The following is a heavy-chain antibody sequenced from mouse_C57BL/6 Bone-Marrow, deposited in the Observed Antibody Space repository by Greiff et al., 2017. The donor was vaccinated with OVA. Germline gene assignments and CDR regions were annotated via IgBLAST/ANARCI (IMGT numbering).Heavy chain of an antibody. CDR2: IDPENGDT. V-gene: IGHV14-4*01. J-gene: IGHJ3*01. CDR1: GFNIKDDY. D-gene: IGHD2-3*01. Sequence: EVQLQQSGAELVRPGASVKLSCTASGFNIKDDYMHWVKQRPEQGLEWIGWIDPENGDTEYASKFQGKATITADTSSNTAYLQLSSLTSEYTAVYYCTTPYDGYYVGFAYWGQGTLVTVSA. CDR3: TTPYDGYYVGFAY.